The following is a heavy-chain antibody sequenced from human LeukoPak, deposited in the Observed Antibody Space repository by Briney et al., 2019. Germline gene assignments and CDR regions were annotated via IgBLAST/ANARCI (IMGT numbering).Heavy chain of an antibody. J-gene: IGHJ4*02. CDR1: GGSIRSSYYY. D-gene: IGHD2-15*01. CDR2: INHSGST. Sequence: PSETLSLTCTVSGGSIRSSYYYWGWIRQPPGKGLEWIGEINHSGSTNYNPSLKSRVTISVDTSKNQFSLKLSSVTAADTAVYYCATYCSGGSCYGGHDYWGQGTLVTVSS. V-gene: IGHV4-39*07. CDR3: ATYCSGGSCYGGHDY.